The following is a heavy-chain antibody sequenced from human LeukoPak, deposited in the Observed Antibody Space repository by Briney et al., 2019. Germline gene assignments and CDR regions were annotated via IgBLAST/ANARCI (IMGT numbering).Heavy chain of an antibody. Sequence: GGSLRLPCAASGFTFSSYWMHWVRQAPGKGLVWVSRINSDGSSTSYADSVKGRFTISRDNAKNTLYLQMNSLRAEDTAVYYCARMAEWNNWFDPWGQGTLVTVSS. CDR2: INSDGSST. D-gene: IGHD3-3*01. CDR3: ARMAEWNNWFDP. CDR1: GFTFSSYW. V-gene: IGHV3-74*01. J-gene: IGHJ5*02.